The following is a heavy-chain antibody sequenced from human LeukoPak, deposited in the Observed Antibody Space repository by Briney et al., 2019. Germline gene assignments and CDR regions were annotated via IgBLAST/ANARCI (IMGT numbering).Heavy chain of an antibody. CDR2: IRGGGSPI. Sequence: PGRALRLSCAASGFTFSTYSMNWVRQAPGKGLEWVSYIRGGGSPIYYADSVKGRFTISRDNAKNSLYLQMNSLRDEDTAVYYCTRDPHALDYWGQGTLVTVSS. CDR3: TRDPHALDY. CDR1: GFTFSTYS. J-gene: IGHJ4*02. V-gene: IGHV3-48*02.